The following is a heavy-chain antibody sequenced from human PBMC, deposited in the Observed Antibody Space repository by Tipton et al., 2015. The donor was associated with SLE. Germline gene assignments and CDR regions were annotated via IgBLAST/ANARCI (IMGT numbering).Heavy chain of an antibody. CDR3: ARGPNWGLDDAFDI. D-gene: IGHD7-27*01. CDR2: VSYSGPS. CDR1: GGSIITDSYF. Sequence: GLVKPSETLSLTCSVSGGSIITDSYFWGWVRLPPGKGLEWIAAVSYSGPSTYNPSLRSRVSISLDTSENQFFLRLSSVTAADMAVYFCARGPNWGLDDAFDIWGQGTMVSVSS. V-gene: IGHV4-39*07. J-gene: IGHJ3*02.